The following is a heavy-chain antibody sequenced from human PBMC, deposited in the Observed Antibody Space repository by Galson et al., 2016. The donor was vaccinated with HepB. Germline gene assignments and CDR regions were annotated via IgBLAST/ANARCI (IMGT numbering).Heavy chain of an antibody. V-gene: IGHV3-23*01. J-gene: IGHJ5*02. CDR2: ISGSGGST. CDR1: GFTFSSYA. D-gene: IGHD3-10*01. CDR3: AKDPDYYGSGQNWFDP. Sequence: SLRLSCAASGFTFSSYAMSWVRQAPGKGLEWVSAISGSGGSTYYADSVKGRFTISRDNSKNTLYLQMNSLRAADTAVYYCAKDPDYYGSGQNWFDPWGQGTLVTVSS.